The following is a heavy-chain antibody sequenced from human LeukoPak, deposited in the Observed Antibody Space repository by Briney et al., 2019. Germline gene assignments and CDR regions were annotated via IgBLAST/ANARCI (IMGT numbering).Heavy chain of an antibody. D-gene: IGHD4-11*01. Sequence: ASVKVSCKTSGYTFTNFGISWVRQAPGQGLEWMGWISAYNGDTNYPQKLQGRVTVTTDKTTSITYMELRSLRSDDTAVYYCARKPQRLPPDYWGQGTLVTVSS. CDR1: GYTFTNFG. CDR2: ISAYNGDT. CDR3: ARKPQRLPPDY. V-gene: IGHV1-18*01. J-gene: IGHJ4*02.